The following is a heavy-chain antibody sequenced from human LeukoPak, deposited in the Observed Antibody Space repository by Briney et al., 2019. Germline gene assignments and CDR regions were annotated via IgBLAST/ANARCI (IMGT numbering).Heavy chain of an antibody. CDR1: GYAFTSYA. V-gene: IGHV1-3*01. CDR3: ARDQPPYYDILTGHQTYYYYGMDV. D-gene: IGHD3-9*01. Sequence: ASVKVSCKASGYAFTSYAMHWVRQAPGQRPEWMGWINAGNANTKYSQKFQGRVTITRDTSASTGYMELSSLSSEDTAVYYCARDQPPYYDILTGHQTYYYYGMDVWGQGTTVTVSS. J-gene: IGHJ6*02. CDR2: INAGNANT.